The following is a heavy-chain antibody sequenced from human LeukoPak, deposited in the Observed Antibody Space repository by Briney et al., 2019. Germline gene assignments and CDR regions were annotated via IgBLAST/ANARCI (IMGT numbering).Heavy chain of an antibody. Sequence: ASVKVSCKASGYTFTSYYMHWVRQAPGQGLEWMGIINPSGGSTSYAQKFQGRVTMTRDTSTSTVYMELSSLRSEDTAVYYCARVCSSTSCYDAFDIWGQGTMVTVSS. CDR1: GYTFTSYY. J-gene: IGHJ3*02. V-gene: IGHV1-46*01. CDR2: INPSGGST. D-gene: IGHD2-2*01. CDR3: ARVCSSTSCYDAFDI.